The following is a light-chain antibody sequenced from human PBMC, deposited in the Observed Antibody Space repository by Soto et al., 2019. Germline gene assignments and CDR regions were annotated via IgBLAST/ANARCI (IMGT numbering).Light chain of an antibody. CDR1: SSDVGGYNY. J-gene: IGLJ2*01. Sequence: QSVLTQPASVSGSPGQSITISCTGTSSDVGGYNYVSWYQQHPGKAPKLMIYEVGNRPSGVSNRFSGSKSGNTASLTISGLQAEDEADYYCSSYTSSSTLEVFGGGTQLTVL. CDR3: SSYTSSSTLEV. V-gene: IGLV2-14*01. CDR2: EVG.